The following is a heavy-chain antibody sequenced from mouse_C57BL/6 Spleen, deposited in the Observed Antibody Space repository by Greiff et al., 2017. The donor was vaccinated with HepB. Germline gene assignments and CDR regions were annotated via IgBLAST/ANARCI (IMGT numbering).Heavy chain of an antibody. V-gene: IGHV1-15*01. CDR3: TRGYINYGWVAY. D-gene: IGHD2-5*01. Sequence: VQLQQSGAELVRPGASVTLSCKASGYTFTDYEMHWVKQTPVHGLEWIGAIDPETGGTAYNQKFKGKAILTADKSSSTAYMELRSLTSEDSAVYYCTRGYINYGWVAYWGQGTLVTVSA. J-gene: IGHJ3*01. CDR1: GYTFTDYE. CDR2: IDPETGGT.